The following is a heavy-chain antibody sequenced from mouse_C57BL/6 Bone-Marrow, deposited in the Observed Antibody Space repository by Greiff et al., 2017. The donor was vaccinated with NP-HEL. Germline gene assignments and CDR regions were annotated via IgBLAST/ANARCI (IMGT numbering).Heavy chain of an antibody. CDR2: IYPGDGDT. CDR3: ARRLYGNYLDY. CDR1: GYAFSSSW. Sequence: VQLQQSGPELVKPGASVKISCKASGYAFSSSWMNWVKQRPGKGLEWIGRIYPGDGDTNYNGKFKGKATLTADKSSSTAYMQLSSLKSEDSAVYFCARRLYGNYLDYWGQGTSVTVSS. V-gene: IGHV1-82*01. D-gene: IGHD2-1*01. J-gene: IGHJ4*01.